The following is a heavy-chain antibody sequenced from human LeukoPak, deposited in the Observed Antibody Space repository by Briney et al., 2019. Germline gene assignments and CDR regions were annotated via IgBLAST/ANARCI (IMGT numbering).Heavy chain of an antibody. CDR1: GGSISSYY. J-gene: IGHJ6*03. Sequence: PSETLSLTCTVSGGSISSYYWSWIRQPPGKGLEWIGYIYCSGSTNYNPSLKSRVTISVDTSKNQFSLKLSSVTAADTTVYYCARGQGDYDFWSGYPYYYYYYMDVWGKGTTVTVSS. CDR2: IYCSGST. D-gene: IGHD3-3*01. CDR3: ARGQGDYDFWSGYPYYYYYYMDV. V-gene: IGHV4-59*01.